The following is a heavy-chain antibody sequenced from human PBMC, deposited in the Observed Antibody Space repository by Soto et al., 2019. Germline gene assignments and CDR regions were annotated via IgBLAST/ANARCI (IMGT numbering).Heavy chain of an antibody. CDR3: GRGRGYYYYMDV. CDR1: GGSISSGGYY. V-gene: IGHV4-31*03. Sequence: SETLSLTCTVSGGSISSGGYYWSWIRQHPGKGLEWIGYIYYSGSTNYNPSLKSRVTISVDTSKNQFSLKLSSVTAADTAVYYCGRGRGYYYYMDVWGKGTTVTVSS. CDR2: IYYSGST. J-gene: IGHJ6*03. D-gene: IGHD5-12*01.